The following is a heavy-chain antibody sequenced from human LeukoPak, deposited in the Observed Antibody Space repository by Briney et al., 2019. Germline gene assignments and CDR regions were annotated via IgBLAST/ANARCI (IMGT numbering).Heavy chain of an antibody. Sequence: GGSLRLSCAASGFTFSSYWMHWVRQAPGKGQVWVSRINSDGSSTSYADSVKGRFTISRDNAKNTLYLQMNSLRAEDTAVYYCAREGEGGSYPFDYWGQGTLVTVSS. CDR3: AREGEGGSYPFDY. J-gene: IGHJ4*02. CDR2: INSDGSST. D-gene: IGHD1-26*01. V-gene: IGHV3-74*01. CDR1: GFTFSSYW.